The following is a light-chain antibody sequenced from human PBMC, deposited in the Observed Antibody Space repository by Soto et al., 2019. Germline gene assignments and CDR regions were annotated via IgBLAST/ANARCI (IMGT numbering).Light chain of an antibody. Sequence: QSALTQPRSVSGSPGQSVTISCTGTSSEVGGYDFVSWYQQHPGKAPKLMISDVSKRPSGVPDRFSGSKSGNTASLTISGLQAEDEADYYCCSYAGDLALFGGGTKLTVL. CDR1: SSEVGGYDF. J-gene: IGLJ2*01. CDR2: DVS. CDR3: CSYAGDLAL. V-gene: IGLV2-11*01.